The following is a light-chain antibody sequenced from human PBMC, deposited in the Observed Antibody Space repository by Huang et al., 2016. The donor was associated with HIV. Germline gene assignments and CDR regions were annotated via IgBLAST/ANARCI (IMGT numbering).Light chain of an antibody. J-gene: IGKJ5*01. V-gene: IGKV3-15*01. CDR2: GAA. Sequence: EIVMTQSPATLSVSPGERATLSCRASQSVTSLAWYQQKPGQTPRLLLYGAAHRATGIPARFSGSGSGTNFTLTISSLQSEDFAVYYCQQYNNWPSITFGQGTRLEIK. CDR1: QSVTS. CDR3: QQYNNWPSIT.